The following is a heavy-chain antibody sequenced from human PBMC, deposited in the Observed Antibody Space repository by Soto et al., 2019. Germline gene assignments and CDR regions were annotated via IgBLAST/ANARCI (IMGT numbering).Heavy chain of an antibody. CDR3: ARDREGAPYYYYGMDV. D-gene: IGHD1-26*01. CDR1: GFSFNNYA. Sequence: QVQLVESGGGVVQPGRSLTLSCVGSGFSFNNYAFHWVRQAPGRGLEWVAVISYDGSDKYYADSVEGRLTISRDSSKNTLYLQMNSLRAEDTAVYYCARDREGAPYYYYGMDVWGQGTTVTVSS. V-gene: IGHV3-30-3*01. CDR2: ISYDGSDK. J-gene: IGHJ6*02.